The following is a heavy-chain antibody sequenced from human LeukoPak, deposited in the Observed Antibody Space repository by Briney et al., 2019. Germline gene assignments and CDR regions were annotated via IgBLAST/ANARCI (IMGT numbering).Heavy chain of an antibody. D-gene: IGHD2-2*01. CDR1: DASINGHY. Sequence: PSETLSPPCTVSDASINGHYWSWIRQSPGKGLEWIGYVFYSGSTNYNPSFTSRVTISLDTSKNQVSLRLISVTAADTAVYYCAREIAAAFAIWGQGTLVTVSS. CDR2: VFYSGST. CDR3: AREIAAAFAI. V-gene: IGHV4-59*11. J-gene: IGHJ4*02.